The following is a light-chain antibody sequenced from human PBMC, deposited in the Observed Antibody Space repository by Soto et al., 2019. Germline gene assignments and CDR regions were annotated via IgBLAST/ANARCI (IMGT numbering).Light chain of an antibody. Sequence: QSVLTQPPSVSGAPGQRVTISCTGSSSNIGAGYDVHWYQQLPGTAPKLLISGNSNRPSGVPDRFSGSKSGTSASLAITGLQAEDEADYYCQSYDSSLRGWVFGVGTKLTVL. CDR2: GNS. CDR1: SSNIGAGYD. V-gene: IGLV1-40*01. CDR3: QSYDSSLRGWV. J-gene: IGLJ3*02.